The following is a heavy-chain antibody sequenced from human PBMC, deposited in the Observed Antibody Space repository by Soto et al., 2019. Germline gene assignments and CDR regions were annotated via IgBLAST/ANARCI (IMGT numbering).Heavy chain of an antibody. J-gene: IGHJ4*02. CDR3: AKGAEGYVVSSLDY. V-gene: IGHV3-23*01. Sequence: EVQLLESGGGFVQPGGSLRLSCAASGFIFSNYAMTWVRQAPGKGLEWVSAITSTGSITYYADSVKGRFTISRDNSKNTLYLQINSLTAEDTAVYYCAKGAEGYVVSSLDYWGQGTLVTVSS. CDR2: ITSTGSIT. D-gene: IGHD5-12*01. CDR1: GFIFSNYA.